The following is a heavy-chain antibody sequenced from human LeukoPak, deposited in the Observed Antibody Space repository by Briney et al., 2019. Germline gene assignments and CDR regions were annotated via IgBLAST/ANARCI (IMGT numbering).Heavy chain of an antibody. CDR1: GFTFSSYW. V-gene: IGHV3-74*01. J-gene: IGHJ4*02. CDR3: ARESSGTYYHFDY. Sequence: GGSLRLSCAASGFTFSSYWMHWVRQAPGKGLVWVSRINSDGSSTSYADSVKGRFTISRDNAKNSLYLQMNSLRDEDTAVYFCARESSGTYYHFDYWGQGTLVTVSS. CDR2: INSDGSST. D-gene: IGHD1-26*01.